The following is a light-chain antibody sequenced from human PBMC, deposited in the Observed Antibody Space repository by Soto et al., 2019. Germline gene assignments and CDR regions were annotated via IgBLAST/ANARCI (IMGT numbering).Light chain of an antibody. J-gene: IGKJ4*01. CDR2: GAS. V-gene: IGKV3-20*01. CDR3: QQYGSSALT. Sequence: EMVLTQSPGTLSLSPGERATLSCRASQSVSSIYLAWYQQKPGQAPRLLIYGASSRPTGIPDRFSGSGSGSDFTLTISRLEPEDFEVYYCQQYGSSALTFGGGHKVEIK. CDR1: QSVSSIY.